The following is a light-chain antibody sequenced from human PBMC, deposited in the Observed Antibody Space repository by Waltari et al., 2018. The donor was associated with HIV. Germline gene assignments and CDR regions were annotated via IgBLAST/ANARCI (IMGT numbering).Light chain of an antibody. V-gene: IGLV2-14*01. CDR2: EVS. Sequence: QSALTQPASVAGSPGQSITLSCTGTSRYVGGYNYVSWYQQHPGNAPKFMIYEVSNRPSGVSNRFSGSKSGNTASLTISGLQADDEADYYCSSYTSNTFWVFGGGTKLTVL. J-gene: IGLJ3*02. CDR1: SRYVGGYNY. CDR3: SSYTSNTFWV.